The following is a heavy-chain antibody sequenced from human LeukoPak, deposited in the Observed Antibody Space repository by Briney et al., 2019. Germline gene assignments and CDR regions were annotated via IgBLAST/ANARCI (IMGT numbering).Heavy chain of an antibody. CDR2: IHYRGTT. V-gene: IGHV4-59*11. CDR3: SRGGQGLSDN. J-gene: IGHJ4*02. Sequence: SETLSLTCTVSGVSISSHYWNWIRQTPGKGLEWIGYIHYRGTTNYNPSLKSRVTKSADTSKHHFSLTLDSVTAADTAVYYCSRGGQGLSDNWGQGILVTVSS. CDR1: GVSISSHY. D-gene: IGHD3-10*01.